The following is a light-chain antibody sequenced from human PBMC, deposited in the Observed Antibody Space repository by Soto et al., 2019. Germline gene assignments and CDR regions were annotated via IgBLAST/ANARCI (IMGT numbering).Light chain of an antibody. CDR2: EVT. J-gene: IGLJ2*01. CDR3: SSYAGSTI. Sequence: QSALTQPPSASGSPGQSVTISCIGTSSDVGGYDFVSWYQQHPGKAPKLVIYEVTRRPSGVPDRFSGSKSGNTASLTVSGLQAEDEAVYYCSSYAGSTIFGGGTKLTVL. CDR1: SSDVGGYDF. V-gene: IGLV2-8*01.